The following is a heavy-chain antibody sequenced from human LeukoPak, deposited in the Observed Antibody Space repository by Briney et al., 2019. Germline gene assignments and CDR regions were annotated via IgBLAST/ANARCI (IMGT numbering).Heavy chain of an antibody. Sequence: RSLRLSCAASGFTFSSYGMHWVRQAPGKGLEWVAVISYDGSNKYYADSVKGRFTISRDNSKNTLYLQMNSLRAEDTAVYYCAKDWGYCSSTSCPTGYWGQGTLVTVPS. CDR1: GFTFSSYG. CDR2: ISYDGSNK. D-gene: IGHD2-2*01. V-gene: IGHV3-30*18. J-gene: IGHJ4*02. CDR3: AKDWGYCSSTSCPTGY.